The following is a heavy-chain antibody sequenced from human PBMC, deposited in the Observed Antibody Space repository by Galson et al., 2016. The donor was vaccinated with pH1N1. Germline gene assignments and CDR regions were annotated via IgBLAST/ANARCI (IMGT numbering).Heavy chain of an antibody. Sequence: QSGAEVKNPGEFLRTSCKASGGTFISHVISWVRQAPGQGLEWMGGIIPIMDMANYAQKFQGRVTITVDKSTRTAYMDLSSLRSEDTAVYFCATVSGYCSGGMCYYAFDIWGQGTMVTVAS. D-gene: IGHD2-15*01. CDR1: GGTFISHV. J-gene: IGHJ3*02. CDR2: IIPIMDMA. V-gene: IGHV1-69*10. CDR3: ATVSGYCSGGMCYYAFDI.